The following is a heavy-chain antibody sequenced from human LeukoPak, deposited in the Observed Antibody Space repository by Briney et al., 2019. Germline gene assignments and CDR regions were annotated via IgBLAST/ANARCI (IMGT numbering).Heavy chain of an antibody. V-gene: IGHV3-33*06. CDR2: IWYDGSYK. CDR1: GFTFSNHG. Sequence: SLRLSCAASGFTFSNHGMHWARQAPGKGLEWVAVIWYDGSYKYYADSVKGRFTISRDNSKNTLYLQMNSLRAEDTAVYYCAKDLGIWFGESHFDSWGQGTLVTVSS. CDR3: AKDLGIWFGESHFDS. J-gene: IGHJ4*02. D-gene: IGHD3-10*01.